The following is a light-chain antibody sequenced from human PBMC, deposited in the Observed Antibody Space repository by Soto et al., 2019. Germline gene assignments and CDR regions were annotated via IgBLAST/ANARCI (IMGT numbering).Light chain of an antibody. J-gene: IGKJ1*01. Sequence: DIQMTQSPSTLSASVRDRVTITCRASQSISDWLAWYQQKPGKAPKLLIYDASSLEGGVPSRFSGSGSGTEFTLTISSLQPDDFATYYCQQYDTYWTFGQGTKVDIK. CDR2: DAS. CDR3: QQYDTYWT. CDR1: QSISDW. V-gene: IGKV1-5*01.